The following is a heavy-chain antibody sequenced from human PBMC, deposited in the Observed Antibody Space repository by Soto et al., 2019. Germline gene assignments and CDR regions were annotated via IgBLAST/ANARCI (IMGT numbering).Heavy chain of an antibody. J-gene: IGHJ4*02. D-gene: IGHD2-15*01. Sequence: QVQLQESGPGLVKPSDTLSLTCAASGYSISSSNWWGWIRQPPGKGLKWIGYIYYSGSTHYNPSLQIRVTTAVATPKHQFSLKLSSVSAVDTAFYYCARGQLLPEYWGQGTLVTVSS. CDR3: ARGQLLPEY. CDR2: IYYSGST. CDR1: GYSISSSNW. V-gene: IGHV4-28*03.